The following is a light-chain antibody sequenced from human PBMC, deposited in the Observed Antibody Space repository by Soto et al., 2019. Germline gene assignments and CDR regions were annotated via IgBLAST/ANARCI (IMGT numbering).Light chain of an antibody. CDR1: QTISSW. CDR3: QQGWA. Sequence: DIQMTQSPSTLSASVRDRVTITCRASQTISSWLAWFQQRPGRAPKFLIYKASSLKNGVPLRFSGSGSGTQFTLTNSSLQPDDFATYYSQQGWAFGQGTKVDIK. V-gene: IGKV1-5*03. CDR2: KAS. J-gene: IGKJ1*01.